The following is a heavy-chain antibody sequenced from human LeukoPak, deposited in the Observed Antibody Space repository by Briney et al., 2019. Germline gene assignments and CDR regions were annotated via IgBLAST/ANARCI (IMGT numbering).Heavy chain of an antibody. V-gene: IGHV3-7*04. CDR3: ARVVTWFDP. J-gene: IGHJ5*02. CDR1: GFTFGDYA. Sequence: GGSLRLSCTASGFTFGDYAMSWVRQAPGKGLEWVAHIKEDGSMVSYVDSVKGRFTISRDNAKNSVYLQMNSLRVEDTAVYFCARVVTWFDPWGQGTLVTVSS. CDR2: IKEDGSMV.